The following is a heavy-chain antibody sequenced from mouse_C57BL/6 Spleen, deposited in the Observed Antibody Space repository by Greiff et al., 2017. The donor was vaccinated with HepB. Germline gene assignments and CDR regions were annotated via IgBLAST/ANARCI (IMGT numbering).Heavy chain of an antibody. CDR2: IDPETGGT. D-gene: IGHD2-2*01. V-gene: IGHV1-15*01. Sequence: QVQLKQSGAELVRPGASVTLSCKASGYTFTDYEMHWVKQTPVHGLEWIGAIDPETGGTAYNQKFKGKAILTADKSSSTAYMELRSLTSEDSAVYYCTRETMVPPFDYWGQGTTLTVSS. CDR3: TRETMVPPFDY. J-gene: IGHJ2*01. CDR1: GYTFTDYE.